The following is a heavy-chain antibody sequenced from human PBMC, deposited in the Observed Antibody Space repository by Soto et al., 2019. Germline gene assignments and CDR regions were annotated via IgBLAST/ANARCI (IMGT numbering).Heavy chain of an antibody. V-gene: IGHV3-48*03. CDR2: IRANDESI. CDR3: ARETLRDAIDI. CDR1: GFDFRGYE. J-gene: IGHJ3*02. Sequence: PGGSLRLSCVASGFDFRGYEMSWVRQAPGKGLEWVSNIRANDESIYYADSVKGRVSVSRDNAKNSLFLEMNSLRVDDTAVYYCARETLRDAIDIWGQGTMVTVSS.